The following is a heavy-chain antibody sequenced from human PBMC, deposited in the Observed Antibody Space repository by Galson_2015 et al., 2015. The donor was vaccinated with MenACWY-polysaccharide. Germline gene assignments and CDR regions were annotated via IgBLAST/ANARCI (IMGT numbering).Heavy chain of an antibody. CDR1: GFSLGAWY. J-gene: IGHJ6*02. CDR3: TRGHYGLDV. Sequence: SLRISCAASGFSLGAWYMSWVRQAPGKGLEWLSYISKSGDSIYYGGSVKGRFAISRDNAKKSLYLQLNSLEVEDTAIYYCTRGHYGLDVWGQGTTVTVSS. CDR2: ISKSGDSI. V-gene: IGHV3-11*01.